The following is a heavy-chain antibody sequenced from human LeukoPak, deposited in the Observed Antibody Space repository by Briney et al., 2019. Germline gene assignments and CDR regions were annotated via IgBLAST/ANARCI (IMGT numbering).Heavy chain of an antibody. CDR1: GGSFSSGSFY. J-gene: IGHJ4*02. D-gene: IGHD6-19*01. V-gene: IGHV4-61*09. Sequence: SETLSLTCTVSGGSFSSGSFYWSWIRQPARKGLEWIGHIYTSGSTNYNPSLKSRVTISVDTFKNQFYLKLSSVTAADTAVYYCARVGSGFDLDYWGQGTLVTVSS. CDR2: IYTSGST. CDR3: ARVGSGFDLDY.